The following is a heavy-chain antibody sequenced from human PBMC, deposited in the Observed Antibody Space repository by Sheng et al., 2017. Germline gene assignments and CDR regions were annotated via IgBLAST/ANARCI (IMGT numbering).Heavy chain of an antibody. V-gene: IGHV4-59*01. Sequence: QVQLQESGPGLVKPSETLSLTCTVSGGSISSYYWSWIRQPPGKGLEWIGYIYYSGSTNYNPSLKSRVTISVDTSKNQFSLKLSSVTAADTAVYYCARGDSSSWYGLDYWGQGNAWSPSP. J-gene: IGHJ4*02. CDR3: ARGDSSSWYGLDY. CDR1: GGSISSYY. D-gene: IGHD6-13*01. CDR2: IYYSGST.